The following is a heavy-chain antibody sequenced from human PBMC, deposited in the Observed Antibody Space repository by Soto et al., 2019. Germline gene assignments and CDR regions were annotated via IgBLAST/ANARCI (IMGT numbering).Heavy chain of an antibody. CDR1: GDSMTKYY. CDR3: ARTVGAAYYFDF. J-gene: IGHJ4*02. CDR2: IYTSGST. Sequence: SETLSLTCNVSGDSMTKYYWSWIRQPAGKGLEWIGRIYTSGSTNYNPSLKGRVTMSIDTSNKHFSLNLKSVTAADTAVYYCARTVGAAYYFDFWGQGALVTVS. D-gene: IGHD1-26*01. V-gene: IGHV4-4*07.